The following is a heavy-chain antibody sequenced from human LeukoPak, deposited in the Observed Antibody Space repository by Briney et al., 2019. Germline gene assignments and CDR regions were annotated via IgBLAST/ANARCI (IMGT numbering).Heavy chain of an antibody. CDR2: IYYSGST. V-gene: IGHV4-59*12. J-gene: IGHJ5*02. D-gene: IGHD3-3*01. Sequence: SETLSLTCTVSGGSISSYYWSWIRQPPGKGLEWIGYIYYSGSTNYNPSLKSRVTISVDTSKNQFSLKLSSVTAADTAVYYCARDRLAITIFGVETTGNWFDPWGQGTLVTVSS. CDR1: GGSISSYY. CDR3: ARDRLAITIFGVETTGNWFDP.